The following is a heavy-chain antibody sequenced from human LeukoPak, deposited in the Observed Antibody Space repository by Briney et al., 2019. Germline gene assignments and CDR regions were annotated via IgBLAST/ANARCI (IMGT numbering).Heavy chain of an antibody. CDR3: ARRAYSHEWFDP. Sequence: GESLKIFCKASGYTFTNYWIGWVRQMPGKGLEWMGTIYPGDSDTRYSPSFQGHVTISADRSISTAYLQWSSLRASDSAMYYCARRAYSHEWFDPWGQGTLVTVSS. CDR1: GYTFTNYW. D-gene: IGHD5-12*01. V-gene: IGHV5-51*01. J-gene: IGHJ5*02. CDR2: IYPGDSDT.